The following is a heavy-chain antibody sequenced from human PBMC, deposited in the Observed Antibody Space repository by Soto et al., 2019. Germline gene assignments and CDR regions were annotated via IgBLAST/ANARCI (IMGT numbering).Heavy chain of an antibody. Sequence: SETLSLTCTVSGGSISSGDYYWSWIRQPPGKGLEWIGYIHYSGSTYYNPSLKSRVTISVDTSKNQFSLKLSSVTAADTAVYYCARDSSGRYETYYYYYGMDVWGQGTTVTVSS. CDR2: IHYSGST. V-gene: IGHV4-30-4*01. J-gene: IGHJ6*02. CDR3: ARDSSGRYETYYYYYGMDV. D-gene: IGHD6-19*01. CDR1: GGSISSGDYY.